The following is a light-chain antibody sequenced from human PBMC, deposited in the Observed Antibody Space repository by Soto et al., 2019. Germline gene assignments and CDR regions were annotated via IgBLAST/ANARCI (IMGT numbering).Light chain of an antibody. CDR3: QSSDKSPDSSYV. J-gene: IGLJ1*01. Sequence: QSVLTQPPSVSGAPGQTITISCSGTSSNIGAGYAVHWDQHLPGTAPKLLIFDDTNRPSGVPDRFSGSRSGASASLAITGLQADDEGDYYCQSSDKSPDSSYVFGSGTKLTVL. V-gene: IGLV1-40*01. CDR1: SSNIGAGYA. CDR2: DDT.